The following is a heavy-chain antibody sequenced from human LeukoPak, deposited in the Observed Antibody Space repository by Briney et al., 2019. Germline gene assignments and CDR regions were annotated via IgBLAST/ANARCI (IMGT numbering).Heavy chain of an antibody. CDR3: ARIPGGYYYGMDV. J-gene: IGHJ6*02. V-gene: IGHV3-48*01. CDR2: ISSRSSNI. Sequence: GGSLRLSCAASGFTFSSYSMNWVRQAPGKGLEWVSYISSRSSNIYYADSVKGRSTIFRDNAKNSLYLQMNSLRAEDTAVYYCARIPGGYYYGMDVWGQGTTVTVSS. D-gene: IGHD3-16*01. CDR1: GFTFSSYS.